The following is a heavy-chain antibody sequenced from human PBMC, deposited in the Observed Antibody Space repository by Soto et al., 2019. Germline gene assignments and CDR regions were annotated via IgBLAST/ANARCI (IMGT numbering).Heavy chain of an antibody. CDR3: AREGGSYFYGMDV. V-gene: IGHV3-21*01. CDR1: GFTFSSYS. CDR2: ISSSSSYI. J-gene: IGHJ6*02. D-gene: IGHD1-26*01. Sequence: GGSLRLSCAASGFTFSSYSMNWVRQAPGKGLEWVSSISSSSSYIYYADSVKGRFTISRDSAKNSLYLQMNSLRAEDTAVYYCAREGGSYFYGMDVWGQGTTVTVSS.